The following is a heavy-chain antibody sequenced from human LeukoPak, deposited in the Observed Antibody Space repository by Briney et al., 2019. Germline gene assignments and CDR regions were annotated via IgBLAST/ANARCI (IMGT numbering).Heavy chain of an antibody. CDR3: ARGSGTYYIW. D-gene: IGHD1-26*01. CDR2: IKQEGSEK. J-gene: IGHJ4*02. Sequence: GGSLRLSCAASGFTFSNAWMSWVRQPPGKGLEWVANIKQEGSEKYYVDSMKGRFTISRDNAKNSLYLQMNSLRAEDTAVYYCARGSGTYYIWWGQGTLVTVSS. CDR1: GFTFSNAW. V-gene: IGHV3-7*05.